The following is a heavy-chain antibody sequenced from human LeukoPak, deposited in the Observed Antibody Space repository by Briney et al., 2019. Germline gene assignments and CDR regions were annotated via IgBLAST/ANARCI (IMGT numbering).Heavy chain of an antibody. D-gene: IGHD3-16*01. Sequence: GRSLRLSCAASGFTFDDYAMHWVRQAPGKGLEWVSGISWNSGSIGYADSVKGRFTISRDNAKDSLYLQMNSLRAEDTALYYCAKDARLGGFDIWGQGTMVTVSS. CDR1: GFTFDDYA. CDR2: ISWNSGSI. J-gene: IGHJ3*02. V-gene: IGHV3-9*01. CDR3: AKDARLGGFDI.